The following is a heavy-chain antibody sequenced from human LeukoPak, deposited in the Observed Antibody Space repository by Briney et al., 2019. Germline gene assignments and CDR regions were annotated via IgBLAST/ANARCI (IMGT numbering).Heavy chain of an antibody. CDR3: ARAVVPAAIGWFDP. J-gene: IGHJ5*02. V-gene: IGHV3-48*04. CDR2: ISSSSNTI. D-gene: IGHD2-2*02. CDR1: GFTFSDYI. Sequence: PGGSLRLSCAASGFTFSDYIMNWVRQAPGKGLEWVSYISSSSNTIYYADSVKGRFTISRDNARNSLYLQMNSLRVEDTAVYYCARAVVPAAIGWFDPWGQGTLATVSS.